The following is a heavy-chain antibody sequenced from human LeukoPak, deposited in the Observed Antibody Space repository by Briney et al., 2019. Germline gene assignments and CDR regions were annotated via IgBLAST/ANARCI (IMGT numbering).Heavy chain of an antibody. J-gene: IGHJ6*03. CDR2: IYYSGST. Sequence: SETLSLTCTVSGGSISSYYWSWIRQPPGKGLEWIGYIYYSGSTNYNPSLKSRVTISVDTSKNQFSLKLSSVTAADTAVYYCARGQYSSSPDDYYFYYMDVWGKGTTVTVSS. CDR1: GGSISSYY. D-gene: IGHD6-13*01. V-gene: IGHV4-59*01. CDR3: ARGQYSSSPDDYYFYYMDV.